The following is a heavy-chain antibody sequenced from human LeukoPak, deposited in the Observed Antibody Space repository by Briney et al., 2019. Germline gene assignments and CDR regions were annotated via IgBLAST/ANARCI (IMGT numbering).Heavy chain of an antibody. Sequence: GGSLRLSCAASGFNVGSNYMSWVRQTPGKGLEWVSVIYRGGATYYADSVKGRFTLSRDNSKNTLYLQMNSLRVEDTAVYYCARDLGGYGYYGMDVWGQGTTVTVSS. CDR2: IYRGGAT. CDR1: GFNVGSNY. J-gene: IGHJ6*02. V-gene: IGHV3-53*01. CDR3: ARDLGGYGYYGMDV. D-gene: IGHD3-22*01.